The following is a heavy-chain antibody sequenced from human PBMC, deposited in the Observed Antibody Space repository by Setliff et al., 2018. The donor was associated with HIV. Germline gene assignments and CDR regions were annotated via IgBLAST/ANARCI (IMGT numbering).Heavy chain of an antibody. D-gene: IGHD3-10*01. CDR1: GLIFSNYW. CDR2: IKPDGSEQ. V-gene: IGHV3-7*01. J-gene: IGHJ5*02. CDR3: ASPSPYCTTASSLRSEDTALYYCARDWPMIRGVSWFDP. Sequence: GGSLRLSCAASGLIFSNYWMTWVRQAPGKGLEWVASIKPDGSEQYYVDSVKGRFTISRDNAKNSLHLQMHSLGADDTAIYYCASPSPYCTTASSLRSEDTALYYCARDWPMIRGVSWFDPWGQGTLVTV.